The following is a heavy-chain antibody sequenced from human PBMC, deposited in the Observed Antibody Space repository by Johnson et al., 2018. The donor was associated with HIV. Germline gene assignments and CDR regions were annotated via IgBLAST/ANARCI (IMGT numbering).Heavy chain of an antibody. V-gene: IGHV3-23*04. CDR3: ARGNYYGSGSYGAFDI. CDR1: AFTFSSND. CDR2: ISGSGGST. J-gene: IGHJ3*02. Sequence: VQLVESGGGLVQPGGSLRLSCGASAFTFSSNDMKSVRQAPGKGLEWVSPISGSGGSTYYADSVKGRFTISRDNSKNTLYLQMNSLRAEDTALYYCARGNYYGSGSYGAFDIWGQGTMVTVSS. D-gene: IGHD3-10*01.